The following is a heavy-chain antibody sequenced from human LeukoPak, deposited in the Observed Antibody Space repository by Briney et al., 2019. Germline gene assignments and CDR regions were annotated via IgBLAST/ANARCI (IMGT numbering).Heavy chain of an antibody. J-gene: IGHJ4*02. CDR1: GFTFSSYA. V-gene: IGHV3-30*04. Sequence: GGSLRLSCAASGFTFSSYAMHWVRQAPGKGLEWVAVISYDGSNKYYADSVRGRFTISRDNSKTTLDLQMNSLRTEDTAIYYCTRASGSYSNFDYWGQGTLVTVSS. D-gene: IGHD1-26*01. CDR2: ISYDGSNK. CDR3: TRASGSYSNFDY.